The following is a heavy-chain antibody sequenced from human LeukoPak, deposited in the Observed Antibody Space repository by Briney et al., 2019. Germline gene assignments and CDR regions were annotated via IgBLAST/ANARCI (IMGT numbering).Heavy chain of an antibody. CDR2: INPNSGGT. CDR1: GYTFTGYY. D-gene: IGHD3-22*01. J-gene: IGHJ4*02. Sequence: ASVKVSCKASGYTFTGYYMHWVRQAPGQGLEWMGWINPNSGGTNYAQKFQGRVTMTMDTSISTAYMELSRLRSDDTAVYYCASVPDYYDSSGTYYFDYWGQGALVTVSS. V-gene: IGHV1-2*02. CDR3: ASVPDYYDSSGTYYFDY.